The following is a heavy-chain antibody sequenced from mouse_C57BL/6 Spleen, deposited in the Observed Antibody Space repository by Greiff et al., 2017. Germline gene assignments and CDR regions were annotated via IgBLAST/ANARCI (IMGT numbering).Heavy chain of an antibody. CDR3: ARISITTVGGWYFDV. J-gene: IGHJ1*03. CDR2: IHPNSGST. V-gene: IGHV1-64*01. D-gene: IGHD1-1*01. CDR1: GYTFTSYW. Sequence: QVQLQQPGAELVKPGASVKLSCKASGYTFTSYWMHWVKQRPGQGLEWIGMIHPNSGSTNYNEKFKSKATLTVDKSSSTAYMQRSSLTSEDSAVYYCARISITTVGGWYFDVWGTGTTVTVSS.